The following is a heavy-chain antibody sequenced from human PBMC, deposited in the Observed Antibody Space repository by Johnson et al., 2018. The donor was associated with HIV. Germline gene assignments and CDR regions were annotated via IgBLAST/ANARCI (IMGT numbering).Heavy chain of an antibody. J-gene: IGHJ3*02. CDR2: ISGSGGST. CDR1: GFTFDDYA. Sequence: GLVQPGRSLRLSCAASGFTFDDYAMHWVRQAPGKGLEWVSAISGSGGSTYYADSVKGRFTISRDNSKNTVYLQMNSLRDEDTAVYYCARDQAGVGATTADAFDIWGQGTMVTVSS. V-gene: IGHV3-23*01. CDR3: ARDQAGVGATTADAFDI. D-gene: IGHD1-26*01.